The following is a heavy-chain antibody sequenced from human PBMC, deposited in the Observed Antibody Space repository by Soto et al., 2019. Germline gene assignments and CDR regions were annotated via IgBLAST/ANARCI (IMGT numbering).Heavy chain of an antibody. D-gene: IGHD3-9*01. V-gene: IGHV3-30*04. Sequence: QEQLVESGGGVVRPGKSLRLSCEASGFNFTYNAMHWVPQAPGKGLEWVAVISFNGRKKFYARSVKGRFTISRDNSKNTLYLRINNLRPGDTAVYYCARDWLRRDDILTPSWNFNLWGQGTLVTAS. J-gene: IGHJ2*01. CDR3: ARDWLRRDDILTPSWNFNL. CDR2: ISFNGRKK. CDR1: GFNFTYNA.